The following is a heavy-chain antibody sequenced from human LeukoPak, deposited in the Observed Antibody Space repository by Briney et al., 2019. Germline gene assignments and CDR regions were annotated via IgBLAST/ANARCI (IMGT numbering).Heavy chain of an antibody. CDR2: IKSKTDGGTT. D-gene: IGHD6-19*01. CDR1: GFTFSYAW. J-gene: IGHJ4*02. CDR3: TTDPARGWYGSLFDY. Sequence: KPGGSLRLSCAASGFTFSYAWMNWVRQAPGKGLEWVGRIKSKTDGGTTDYAAPVKGRFTTSRDDSKNTLYLQMNSLKTEDTAVYYCTTDPARGWYGSLFDYWGQGTLVTVSS. V-gene: IGHV3-15*01.